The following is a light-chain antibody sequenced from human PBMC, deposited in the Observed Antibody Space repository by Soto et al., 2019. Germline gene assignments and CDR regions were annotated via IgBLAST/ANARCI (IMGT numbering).Light chain of an antibody. CDR3: QQSHTTPYT. V-gene: IGKV1-39*01. CDR2: AAS. CDR1: QNIDTY. J-gene: IGKJ2*01. Sequence: DIQMTQSPSSLSASFGDRVTLTCRASQNIDTYFNWYQQKPGTAPKLLMYAASSVHSGVPSRFSGSGSGTDFTLTISSLQPEYFATYYCQQSHTTPYTFGQGTKLEI.